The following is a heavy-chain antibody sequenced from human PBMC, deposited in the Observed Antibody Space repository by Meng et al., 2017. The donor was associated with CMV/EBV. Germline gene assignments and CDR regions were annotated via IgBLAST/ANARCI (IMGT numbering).Heavy chain of an antibody. D-gene: IGHD7-27*01. CDR3: ARRDNTNWYSLDY. Sequence: ATAVSTFSSNARSWVRRAPGRGLEWVSSITSGGSGTYYADSVKGRFTISRDNSENTLYLQMSSLRADDTAVYFCARRDNTNWYSLDYWGQGTLVTVSS. V-gene: IGHV3-23*01. CDR1: VSTFSSNA. J-gene: IGHJ4*02. CDR2: ITSGGSGT.